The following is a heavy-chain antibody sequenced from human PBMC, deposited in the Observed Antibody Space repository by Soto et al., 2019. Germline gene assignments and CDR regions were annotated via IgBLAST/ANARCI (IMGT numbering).Heavy chain of an antibody. CDR1: GFTFRTYG. V-gene: IGHV3-33*01. CDR2: IWYDGSRT. Sequence: QVQLVESGGGVVQPGTSLRLSCAASGFTFRTYGMHWVRQAPGKGLDWVALIWYDGSRTHYAESVKGRFTISRDNSKNTLLLQMNSLRVEDTAVYYCAREQIGVAGSTYDYWGQGTLVTVSS. CDR3: AREQIGVAGSTYDY. J-gene: IGHJ4*02. D-gene: IGHD6-19*01.